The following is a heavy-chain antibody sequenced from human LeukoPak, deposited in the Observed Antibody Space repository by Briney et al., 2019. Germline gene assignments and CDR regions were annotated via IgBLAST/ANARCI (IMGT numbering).Heavy chain of an antibody. D-gene: IGHD2-21*01. J-gene: IGHJ6*02. Sequence: GGSLRLSCAASGFTVSSNYMSWVRQAPGKGLEWVSVIYSGGSTYYADSVEGRFTISRDNSKNTLYLQMNSLRAEDTAVYYCARDRIVVVIAIKEPYYYYYGMDVWGQGTTVTVSS. CDR3: ARDRIVVVIAIKEPYYYYYGMDV. V-gene: IGHV3-53*01. CDR2: IYSGGST. CDR1: GFTVSSNY.